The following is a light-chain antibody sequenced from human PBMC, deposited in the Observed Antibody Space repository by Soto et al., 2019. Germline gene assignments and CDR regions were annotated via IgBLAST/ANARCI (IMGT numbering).Light chain of an antibody. J-gene: IGKJ1*01. V-gene: IGKV3-11*01. CDR1: QSVSSY. CDR2: DAS. CDR3: QQRSNWPT. Sequence: EIVLTQSPASLSLSPGERATLSCRASQSVSSYLAWYQQKPGQAPRLLIYDASNRATGIPARFSGSGSGTDFTLTISSLGPEDFAVYYCQQRSNWPTFGQGTTGDIK.